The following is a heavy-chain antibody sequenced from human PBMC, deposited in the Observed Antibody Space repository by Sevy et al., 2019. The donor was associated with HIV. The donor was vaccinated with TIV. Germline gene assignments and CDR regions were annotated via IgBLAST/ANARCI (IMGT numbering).Heavy chain of an antibody. CDR2: MSPKTGAT. J-gene: IGHJ6*02. CDR1: GYSFDSYD. V-gene: IGHV1-8*01. CDR3: ASGGNGDFWSYEYYYYGMDV. D-gene: IGHD3-3*01. Sequence: ASVKVSCEASGYSFDSYDINWVRQATGQGLEWMGLMSPKTGATGFAQKFKGRVTMTRNTSISTAYMELSSLTNEDTAVYYCASGGNGDFWSYEYYYYGMDVWGQGTTVTVSS.